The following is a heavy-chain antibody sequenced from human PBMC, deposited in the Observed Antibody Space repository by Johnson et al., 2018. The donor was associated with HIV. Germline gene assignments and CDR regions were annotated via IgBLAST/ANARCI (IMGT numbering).Heavy chain of an antibody. Sequence: EVLLLESGGGLAQPGGSLRLSCAASGFTFSSYAMSWVRQAPGKGLEWVSAISGSGVGIYYADSVKGRFTISRDNSKNTLYLQMNSLRAEDTAVYYCAKARGYDPYDAFDIWGQGTMVTVSS. CDR2: ISGSGVGI. D-gene: IGHD5-12*01. CDR3: AKARGYDPYDAFDI. CDR1: GFTFSSYA. J-gene: IGHJ3*02. V-gene: IGHV3-23*01.